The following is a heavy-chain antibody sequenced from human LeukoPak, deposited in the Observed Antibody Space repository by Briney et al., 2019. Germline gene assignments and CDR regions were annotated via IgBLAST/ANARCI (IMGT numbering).Heavy chain of an antibody. CDR2: ISYDGSNK. V-gene: IGHV3-30-3*01. Sequence: GRSLRLSCAASGFTFSSYAMHWVRQAPGKGLEWVAVISYDGSNKYYADSVKGRFTISRDNSKNTLYLQMNSLRAEDTAVYYCARDGGSWYDGYFDYWGQGTLVTVSS. J-gene: IGHJ4*02. D-gene: IGHD6-13*01. CDR3: ARDGGSWYDGYFDY. CDR1: GFTFSSYA.